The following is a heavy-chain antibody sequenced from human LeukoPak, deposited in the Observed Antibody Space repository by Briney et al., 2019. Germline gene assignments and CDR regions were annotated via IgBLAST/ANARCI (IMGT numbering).Heavy chain of an antibody. CDR3: ARQYSSSWYIWFDP. CDR1: GYTFTSYG. CDR2: MNPNSGNT. J-gene: IGHJ5*02. V-gene: IGHV1-8*02. Sequence: ASVKVSCKASGYTFTSYGISWVRQATGQGLEWMGWMNPNSGNTGYAQKFQGRVTMTRNTSISTAYMELSSLRSEDTAVYYCARQYSSSWYIWFDPWGQGTLVTVSS. D-gene: IGHD6-13*01.